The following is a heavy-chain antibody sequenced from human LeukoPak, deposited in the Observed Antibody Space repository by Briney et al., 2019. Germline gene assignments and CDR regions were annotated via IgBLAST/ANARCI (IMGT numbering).Heavy chain of an antibody. D-gene: IGHD3-10*01. CDR3: ARALWFGETFPAY. Sequence: PGGSLRLSSAASGLTISSYSMNWVRQAPGKGLQWVSYISSSSSTIYYADSVKGRFTISRDNAKNSLYLQMNSLRAEDTAVYYCARALWFGETFPAYWGQGTLVTVSS. J-gene: IGHJ4*02. V-gene: IGHV3-48*01. CDR2: ISSSSSTI. CDR1: GLTISSYS.